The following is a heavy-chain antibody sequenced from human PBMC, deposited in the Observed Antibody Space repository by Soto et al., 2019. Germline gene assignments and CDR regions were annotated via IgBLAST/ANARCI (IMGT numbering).Heavy chain of an antibody. D-gene: IGHD4-17*01. CDR1: GFSLSTSGMC. Sequence: SGPTLVNPTQTLTLTCTFSGFSLSTSGMCVSWIRQPPGKALEWLARIDWDDDKYYSTSLKTRLTISKDTSKNQVVLTMTNMDPVDTATYYCARVDYGDYASHPLHIWGQVTMLTISS. V-gene: IGHV2-70*11. CDR3: ARVDYGDYASHPLHI. J-gene: IGHJ3*02. CDR2: IDWDDDK.